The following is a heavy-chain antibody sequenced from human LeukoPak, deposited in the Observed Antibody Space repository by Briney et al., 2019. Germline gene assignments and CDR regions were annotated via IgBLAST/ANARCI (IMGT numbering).Heavy chain of an antibody. CDR1: GYTFSDYY. V-gene: IGHV1-8*02. CDR2: INPNSGNT. CDR3: ARTMVRGVYDY. J-gene: IGHJ4*02. D-gene: IGHD3-10*01. Sequence: ASVKVSCKTSGYTFSDYYIHWIRQAPGQGLEWVGWINPNSGNTGYAQKFQGRVTMTRNTSISTAYMELSSLRSEDTAVYYCARTMVRGVYDYWGQGTLVTVSS.